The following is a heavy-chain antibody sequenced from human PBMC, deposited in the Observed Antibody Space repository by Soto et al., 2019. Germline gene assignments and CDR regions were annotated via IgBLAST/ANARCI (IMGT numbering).Heavy chain of an antibody. J-gene: IGHJ4*02. D-gene: IGHD1-1*01. CDR3: ARIRTYNSFDF. CDR2: IFYSGTT. CDR1: GGSVSSHY. Sequence: PSETLSLTCTVSGGSVSSHYWTWIRQSPGKGLEWIGFIFYSGTTSYNPSLKSRVTISVDRSKQQFSLRLTSVTAADTAVYYCARIRTYNSFDFWGPGTLVTVSS. V-gene: IGHV4-59*02.